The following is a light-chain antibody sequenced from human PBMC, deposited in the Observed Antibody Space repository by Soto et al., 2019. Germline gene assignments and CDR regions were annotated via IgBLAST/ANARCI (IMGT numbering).Light chain of an antibody. V-gene: IGKV3-20*01. J-gene: IGKJ4*01. Sequence: EIVLTQSPGTLSLSPGERATLSCRASQSVSSSYLAWYQQKPGQAPRLLLYGASSRATGIPDRFSGSGSGTDFTLTTSRLEPEDFAVYYCQQYGSSLGVTFGGGTKVEIK. CDR1: QSVSSSY. CDR3: QQYGSSLGVT. CDR2: GAS.